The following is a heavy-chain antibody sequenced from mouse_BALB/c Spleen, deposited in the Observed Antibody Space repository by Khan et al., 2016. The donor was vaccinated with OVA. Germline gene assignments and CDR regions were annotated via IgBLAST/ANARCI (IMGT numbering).Heavy chain of an antibody. Sequence: VRPQQSGPELMKPGASVKISRHASGHPFTSYYIHWMKQSHGKSLEWIGYIDPFNGGTNYNQKFKGKATLTVDKSSNTAYMQLSSLTSEDSAVYYCARNGITTWCAYWGQGTLVTVSA. CDR2: IDPFNGGT. J-gene: IGHJ3*01. CDR3: ARNGITTWCAY. D-gene: IGHD4-1*01. V-gene: IGHV1-31*01. CDR1: GHPFTSYY.